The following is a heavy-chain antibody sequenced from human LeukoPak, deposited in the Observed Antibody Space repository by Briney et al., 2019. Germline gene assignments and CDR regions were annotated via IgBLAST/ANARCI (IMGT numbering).Heavy chain of an antibody. CDR3: ARDPEWGSSWYY. CDR1: GYFISSGCY. CDR2: IYHSGRT. J-gene: IGHJ4*02. Sequence: SETLSLTCSVSGYFISSGCYWGWIRQPPGKGLEWIATIYHSGRTYYNPSLESRVTISVDTSKNQFSLKLNSVTAADTAVYYCARDPEWGSSWYYWGQGTLVTVSS. V-gene: IGHV4-38-2*02. D-gene: IGHD6-13*01.